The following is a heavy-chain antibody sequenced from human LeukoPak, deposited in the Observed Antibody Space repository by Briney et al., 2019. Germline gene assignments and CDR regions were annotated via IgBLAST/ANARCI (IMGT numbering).Heavy chain of an antibody. Sequence: SETLSLTCAVSGGSISSGGYSWSWIRQPPGKGLEWIGYIYHSGSTYYNPSLKSRVTISVDRSKNQFSLKLSSVTAADTAVYYCARELYGGYYFDYWGQGTLVTVSS. CDR3: ARELYGGYYFDY. CDR2: IYHSGST. CDR1: GGSISSGGYS. J-gene: IGHJ4*02. V-gene: IGHV4-30-2*01. D-gene: IGHD3-3*01.